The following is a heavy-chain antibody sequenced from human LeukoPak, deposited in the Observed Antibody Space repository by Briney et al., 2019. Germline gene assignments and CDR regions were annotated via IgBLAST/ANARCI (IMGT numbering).Heavy chain of an antibody. CDR3: ARYTSNYLAFDY. D-gene: IGHD4-11*01. Sequence: PGGSLRLSCAASGFTFSSYAMHWVRQAPGKGLEWVAVISYDGSNKYYADSVKGRFTISRDNSKNTLYLQMNSLRAEDTAVYYCARYTSNYLAFDYWGQGTLVTVSS. V-gene: IGHV3-30-3*01. CDR2: ISYDGSNK. CDR1: GFTFSSYA. J-gene: IGHJ4*02.